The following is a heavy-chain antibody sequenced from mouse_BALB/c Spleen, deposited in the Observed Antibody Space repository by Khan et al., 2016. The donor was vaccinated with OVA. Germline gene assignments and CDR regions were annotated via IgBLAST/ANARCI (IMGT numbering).Heavy chain of an antibody. CDR2: IKYSGST. J-gene: IGHJ2*01. CDR3: ARSGTITTVVATDFDY. D-gene: IGHD1-1*01. Sequence: EVQLQESGPGLVKPSQSLSLTCTVTGYSITSDYAWNWIRQFPGNKLEWMGYIKYSGSTSYTPSLKSRIPITRATSKNQFFLQLNSVTTDDTATYYCARSGTITTVVATDFDYWGQGTTLTVSS. V-gene: IGHV3-2*02. CDR1: GYSITSDYA.